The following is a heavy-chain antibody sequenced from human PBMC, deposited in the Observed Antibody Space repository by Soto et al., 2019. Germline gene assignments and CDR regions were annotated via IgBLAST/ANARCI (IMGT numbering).Heavy chain of an antibody. Sequence: PSETLSLTCTVSGGSISSYYWSRIRQPPGKGLEWIGYIYYSGSTNYNPSLKSRVTISVDTSKNQFSLKLSSVTAADTAVYYCARSSWDIVVVPASYGMDVWGQGTTVAHSS. CDR2: IYYSGST. CDR1: GGSISSYY. J-gene: IGHJ6*02. D-gene: IGHD2-2*01. V-gene: IGHV4-59*01. CDR3: ARSSWDIVVVPASYGMDV.